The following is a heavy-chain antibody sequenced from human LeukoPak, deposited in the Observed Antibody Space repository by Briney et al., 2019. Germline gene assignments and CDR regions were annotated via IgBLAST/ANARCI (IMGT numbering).Heavy chain of an antibody. D-gene: IGHD6-13*01. CDR2: IYYSGIT. V-gene: IGHV4-38-2*02. J-gene: IGHJ6*02. Sequence: SETLSLTCTVSGYSIDSDYYWDWVRKPPGKGLQWLGSIYYSGITYYNPSLKSRLTISVDTSKNQISLRLNSVTAADTAVYYCARDPRAAYYGMDVWGQGTTVTVSS. CDR1: GYSIDSDYY. CDR3: ARDPRAAYYGMDV.